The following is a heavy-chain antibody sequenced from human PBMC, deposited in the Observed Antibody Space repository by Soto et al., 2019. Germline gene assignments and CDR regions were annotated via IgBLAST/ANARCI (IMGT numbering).Heavy chain of an antibody. CDR2: ISGSGGST. J-gene: IGHJ4*02. CDR3: AQTRIGPEVDY. V-gene: IGHV3-23*01. CDR1: GFTFSSYA. D-gene: IGHD3-3*01. Sequence: EVQLLESGGGLVQPGGSLRLSWAASGFTFSSYAMSWVRQAPGQGLEWVSAISGSGGSTYYADSVKGRFTISRDNSKNTLYLQMNSLRAEDTAVYYCAQTRIGPEVDYWGQGTLVTVSS.